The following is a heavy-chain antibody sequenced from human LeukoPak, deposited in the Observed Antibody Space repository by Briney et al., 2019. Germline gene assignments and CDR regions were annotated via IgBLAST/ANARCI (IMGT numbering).Heavy chain of an antibody. Sequence: PGGSLRLSCAASGFTFSTYAMSWVRQAPGKGLDWVSAISGSGGSTYYADSVKGRFTISRDNSKNTLYLQMNSLRAEDTAVYYCAKEGYRYGYAIDYWGQGTLVTVSS. D-gene: IGHD5-18*01. CDR1: GFTFSTYA. CDR3: AKEGYRYGYAIDY. V-gene: IGHV3-23*01. CDR2: ISGSGGST. J-gene: IGHJ4*02.